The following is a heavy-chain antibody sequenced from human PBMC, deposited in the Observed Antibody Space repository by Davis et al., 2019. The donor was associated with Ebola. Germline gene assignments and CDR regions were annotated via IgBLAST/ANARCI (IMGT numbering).Heavy chain of an antibody. CDR2: IRSHGNSA. CDR3: ARDGYCSGGSCYSGFDWFDP. V-gene: IGHV3-23*01. D-gene: IGHD2-15*01. CDR1: GFTFSNYA. J-gene: IGHJ5*02. Sequence: GESLKISCAASGFTFSNYAMSWVRQAPGEGLEWVAAIRSHGNSAYYADSVEGRFTISRDNSKNTLYLEMNSLRAEDTAVYYCARDGYCSGGSCYSGFDWFDPWGQGTLVTVSS.